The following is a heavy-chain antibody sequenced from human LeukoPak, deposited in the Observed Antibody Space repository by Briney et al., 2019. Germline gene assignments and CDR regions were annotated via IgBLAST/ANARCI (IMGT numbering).Heavy chain of an antibody. CDR2: ISYSGNT. CDR3: ARGDGYNFDY. D-gene: IGHD5-24*01. J-gene: IGHJ4*02. Sequence: SSETLSLTCTVSGGSISSYYWGWIRQPPGKGLEWIGSISYSGNTYYNPSLQSRVTISVDTSKNQFSLKLSSVTAADTAVYYCARGDGYNFDYWGQGTLVTVSS. CDR1: GGSISSYY. V-gene: IGHV4-39*01.